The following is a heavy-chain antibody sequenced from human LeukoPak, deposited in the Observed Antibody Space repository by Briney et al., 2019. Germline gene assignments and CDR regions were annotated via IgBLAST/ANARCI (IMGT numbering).Heavy chain of an antibody. J-gene: IGHJ4*02. CDR1: GFTFSDYY. V-gene: IGHV3-11*05. Sequence: PGGSLRLSCAASGFTFSDYYMSWIRQAPGKGLEWVSYISSSSSYTNYADSVKGRFTISRDNAKNSLYLQMNSLRAEDTAVYYCARELRQYSYGASFDYWGQGTLVTVSS. CDR2: ISSSSSYT. CDR3: ARELRQYSYGASFDY. D-gene: IGHD5-18*01.